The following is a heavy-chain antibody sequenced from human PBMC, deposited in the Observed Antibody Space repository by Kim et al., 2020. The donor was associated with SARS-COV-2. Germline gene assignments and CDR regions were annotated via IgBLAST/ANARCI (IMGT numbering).Heavy chain of an antibody. J-gene: IGHJ4*02. CDR2: ISSSSSYI. CDR1: GFTFSSYS. Sequence: GGSLRLSCAASGFTFSSYSMNWVRQAPGKGLEWVSSISSSSSYIYYADSVKGRFTISRDNAKNSLYLQMNSLRAEDTAVYYCARVESPAAGSPYFDYWGQGTLVTVSS. V-gene: IGHV3-21*01. CDR3: ARVESPAAGSPYFDY. D-gene: IGHD6-13*01.